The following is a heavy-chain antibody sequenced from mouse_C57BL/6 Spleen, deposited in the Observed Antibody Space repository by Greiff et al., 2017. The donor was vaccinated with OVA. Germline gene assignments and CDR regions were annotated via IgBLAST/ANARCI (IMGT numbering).Heavy chain of an antibody. CDR3: AGGLGFDY. V-gene: IGHV1-64*01. CDR1: GYTFTSYW. J-gene: IGHJ2*01. CDR2: IHPNSGSN. Sequence: QVQLKQPGAELVKPGASVKLSCKASGYTFTSYWMHWVKQRPGQGLEWIGMIHPNSGSNNYNEKFKSKATLTVDKSSSTDYMQLSSLTSEDSAVYYCAGGLGFDYWGQGTTLTVSS. D-gene: IGHD2-4*01.